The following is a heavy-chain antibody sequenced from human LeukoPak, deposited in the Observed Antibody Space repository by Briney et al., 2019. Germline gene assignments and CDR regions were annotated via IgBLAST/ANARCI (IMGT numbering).Heavy chain of an antibody. CDR1: GGSISSSHYY. CDR3: AILPATDTYYYDNRGYYRPGVH. J-gene: IGHJ4*02. V-gene: IGHV4-39*07. CDR2: IYYSGST. Sequence: PSETLSLTCSVSGGSISSSHYYWGFIRQPPGKGLEWIGSIYYSGSTYYNPSLRSRVIISVDTSKNQFSLKPSSATAADTAVYFCAILPATDTYYYDNRGYYRPGVHWGQGTLVTVSS. D-gene: IGHD3-22*01.